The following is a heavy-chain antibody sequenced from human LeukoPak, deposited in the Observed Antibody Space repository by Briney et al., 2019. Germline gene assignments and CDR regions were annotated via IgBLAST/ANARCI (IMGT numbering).Heavy chain of an antibody. J-gene: IGHJ4*02. CDR2: INYSGST. Sequence: SETLSLTCTVSGGSISSSSHYWGWIRQPPGKGLEWIGSINYSGSTYYNPSLWSRVTISVDTSKNQFSLKLSSVTAADTAVYYCARSPWYYDILTGYTHWDYWGQGTLVTVSS. V-gene: IGHV4-39*01. CDR1: GGSISSSSHY. D-gene: IGHD3-9*01. CDR3: ARSPWYYDILTGYTHWDY.